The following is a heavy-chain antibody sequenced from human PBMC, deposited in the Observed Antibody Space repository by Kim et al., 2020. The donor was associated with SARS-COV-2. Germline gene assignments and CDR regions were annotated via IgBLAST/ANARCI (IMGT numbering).Heavy chain of an antibody. CDR1: GFTFTGYA. V-gene: IGHV3-23*01. CDR3: MKGDWGWIWDH. CDR2: IDGSDGTT. Sequence: GGSLRLSCTTSGFTFTGYAMSWVRQAPGKGLEWVSSIDGSDGTTYYVDSVKGRFTISRDNSKSTLYLQMSTLRADDTAVYYCMKGDWGWIWDHWGQGTLV. J-gene: IGHJ4*02. D-gene: IGHD7-27*01.